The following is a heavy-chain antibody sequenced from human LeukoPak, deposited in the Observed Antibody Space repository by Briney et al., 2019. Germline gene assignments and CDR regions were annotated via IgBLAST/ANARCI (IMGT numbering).Heavy chain of an antibody. CDR1: GYTLTELS. Sequence: ASVKVSCKVSGYTLTELSMHWVRQAPGQGLEWMGWISAYIGNTHYAQKVQGRVTMTTDTSTSTAYMELRSLRSDDTAVYYCARDVAQTDDFWSGSDAFDIWGQGTMVTVSS. CDR3: ARDVAQTDDFWSGSDAFDI. J-gene: IGHJ3*02. V-gene: IGHV1-18*01. D-gene: IGHD3-3*01. CDR2: ISAYIGNT.